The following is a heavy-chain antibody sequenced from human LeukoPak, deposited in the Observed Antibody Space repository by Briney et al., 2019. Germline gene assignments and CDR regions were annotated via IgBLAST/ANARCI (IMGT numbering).Heavy chain of an antibody. CDR3: ARYDVGSNWAQSFDL. V-gene: IGHV4-59*01. CDR1: DDSINNYY. D-gene: IGHD4-11*01. J-gene: IGHJ3*01. Sequence: PSETLSLTCTVSDDSINNYYWNWIRQPPGKGLEWIGFARHTGNTGNTNYNPSLQSRVIISIDTSKRQFSLKLTSVTAADTAVYYWARYDVGSNWAQSFDLWGQGTMVTVSS. CDR2: ARHTGNTGNT.